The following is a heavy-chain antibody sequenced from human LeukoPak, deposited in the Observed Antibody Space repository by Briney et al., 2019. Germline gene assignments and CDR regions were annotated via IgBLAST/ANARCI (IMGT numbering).Heavy chain of an antibody. J-gene: IGHJ4*02. V-gene: IGHV1-8*01. CDR3: ARALGYSSSHFDY. D-gene: IGHD6-13*01. CDR2: MSPNSGNT. CDR1: GYIFTDYD. Sequence: ASVKVSCKASGYIFTDYDINWVRQATGQGLEWMGWMSPNSGNTGYAQKFQGRVTMTRDMSTSTVYMELSSLRSEDTAVYYCARALGYSSSHFDYWGQGTLVTVSS.